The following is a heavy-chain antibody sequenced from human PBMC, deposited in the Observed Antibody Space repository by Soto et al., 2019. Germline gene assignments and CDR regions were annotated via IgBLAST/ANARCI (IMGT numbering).Heavy chain of an antibody. D-gene: IGHD4-17*01. J-gene: IGHJ4*02. V-gene: IGHV1-18*01. Sequence: QAHLVQSGPEVKKPGASVKVSCKGSGYIFTSYVIAWVRQAPGQGLEWMGWISAHNGNTEYAQKFQGRVTVTRDTSTSTAYLELRSLRSDDTALYYCARVRYGDYWGQGALVTVSS. CDR3: ARVRYGDY. CDR2: ISAHNGNT. CDR1: GYIFTSYV.